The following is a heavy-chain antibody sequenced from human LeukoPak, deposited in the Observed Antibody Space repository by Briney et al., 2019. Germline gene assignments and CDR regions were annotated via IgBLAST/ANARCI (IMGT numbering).Heavy chain of an antibody. J-gene: IGHJ4*02. Sequence: SQTLSLTCTVSGGSISSGSYYWSWLRQPPGKGLEWIGYIYYSGSTNYNPSLKSRVTISVDTSKNQCSLKLSSVTAADTAVYYCARDSEVGATPFDYWGQGTLVTVSS. D-gene: IGHD1-26*01. CDR2: IYYSGST. CDR3: ARDSEVGATPFDY. V-gene: IGHV4-61*01. CDR1: GGSISSGSYY.